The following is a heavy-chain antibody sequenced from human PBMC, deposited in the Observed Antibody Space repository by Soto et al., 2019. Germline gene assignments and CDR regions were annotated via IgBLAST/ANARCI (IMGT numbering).Heavy chain of an antibody. Sequence: QVQLVESGGGVVHPGGSVRLSCKASGFGFSAYSMHWVRQVPGKGLEWVAVIQHHGNYIQYADFVRGRFTNSRDNYKSILYLEMNGLTPEDTALYYCVRVGWGYTYGNGLDGWGQGTTVTVSS. V-gene: IGHV3-30-3*01. J-gene: IGHJ6*02. CDR3: VRVGWGYTYGNGLDG. CDR2: IQHHGNYI. D-gene: IGHD5-18*01. CDR1: GFGFSAYS.